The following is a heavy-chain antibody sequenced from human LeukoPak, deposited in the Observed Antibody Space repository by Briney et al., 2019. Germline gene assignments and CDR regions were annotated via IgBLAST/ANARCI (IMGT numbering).Heavy chain of an antibody. V-gene: IGHV3-23*01. Sequence: GGSLRLTCATSGFTFSSFAMSWVREAPGEGLEWGSSISGSGESTYYADSVKGRFTVSRDNSKNTLNLQLNSLRAEDTAVYYCAKDAIGQYRPYYFDCWGQGTLVTVSS. D-gene: IGHD3-16*02. J-gene: IGHJ4*02. CDR3: AKDAIGQYRPYYFDC. CDR1: GFTFSSFA. CDR2: ISGSGEST.